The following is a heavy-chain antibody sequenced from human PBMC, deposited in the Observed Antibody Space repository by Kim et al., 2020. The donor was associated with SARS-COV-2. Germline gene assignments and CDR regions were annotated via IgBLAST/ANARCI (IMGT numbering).Heavy chain of an antibody. J-gene: IGHJ6*02. CDR1: GFTFSSYS. Sequence: GGSLRLSCAASGFTFSSYSMSWVRQAPGKGLEWVSYISSSSSSIYYADSVKGRFTISRDNAKNSLYLQMNSLRAEDTAVYYCARVVGFGGRPSSPWAAPSYYYYYGMDVWGQGTTVTVSS. V-gene: IGHV3-48*04. D-gene: IGHD3-10*01. CDR2: ISSSSSSI. CDR3: ARVVGFGGRPSSPWAAPSYYYYYGMDV.